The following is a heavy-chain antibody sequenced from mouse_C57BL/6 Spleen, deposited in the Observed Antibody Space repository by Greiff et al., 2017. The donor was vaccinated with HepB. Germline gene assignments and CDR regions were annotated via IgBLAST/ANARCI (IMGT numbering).Heavy chain of an antibody. D-gene: IGHD2-3*01. CDR1: GYTFTDYN. V-gene: IGHV1-18*01. CDR2: INPNNGGT. Sequence: EVQLQQSGPELVKPGASVKIPCKASGYTFTDYNMDWVKQSHGKSLEWIGDINPNNGGTIYNQKFKGKATLTVDKSSSTAYMDLRSLTSEDTAVYYCARYCYDGYYGAYFDVWGTGTTVTVSS. CDR3: ARYCYDGYYGAYFDV. J-gene: IGHJ1*03.